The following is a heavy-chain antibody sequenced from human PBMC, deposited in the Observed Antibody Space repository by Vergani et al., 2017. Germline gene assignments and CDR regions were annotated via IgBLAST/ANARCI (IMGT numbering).Heavy chain of an antibody. Sequence: EVQLLESGGGLVQPGGSLRLSCAASGFTFSSYSMNWVRQAPGKGLGWVSYISSSSSTIYYADSVKGRFTISRDNAKNSLYLQMNSLRAEDTAVYYCAREILTGYYTGSSWFDPWGQGTLVTVSS. CDR2: ISSSSSTI. J-gene: IGHJ5*02. V-gene: IGHV3-48*01. CDR3: AREILTGYYTGSSWFDP. D-gene: IGHD3-9*01. CDR1: GFTFSSYS.